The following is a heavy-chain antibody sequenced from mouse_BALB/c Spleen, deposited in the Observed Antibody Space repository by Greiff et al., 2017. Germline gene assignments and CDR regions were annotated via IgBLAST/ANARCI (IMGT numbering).Heavy chain of an antibody. J-gene: IGHJ4*01. CDR1: GYTFTSYW. V-gene: IGHV1-7*01. CDR3: AYYYGSSHYYAMDY. Sequence: QVQLQQSGAELAKPGASVKMSCKASGYTFTSYWMHWVKQRPGQGLEWIGYINPSTGYTEYNQKFKDKATLTADKSSSTAYMQLSSLTSEDSAVYYCAYYYGSSHYYAMDYWGQGTSVTVSS. D-gene: IGHD1-1*01. CDR2: INPSTGYT.